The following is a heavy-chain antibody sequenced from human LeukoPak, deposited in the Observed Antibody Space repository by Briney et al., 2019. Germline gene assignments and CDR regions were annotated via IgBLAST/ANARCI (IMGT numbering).Heavy chain of an antibody. J-gene: IGHJ5*02. CDR1: GYTFSSYA. Sequence: ASVKVSCKASGYTFSSYAIHWVRQAPGQRLEWMGWINTGNGDTKYSQMFQGRVTITRDTSASTAYMELRSLKSEDTAVYYCARQGGARLRGSWLDPWGQGTLVIVSS. CDR3: ARQGGARLRGSWLDP. D-gene: IGHD4-17*01. V-gene: IGHV1-3*04. CDR2: INTGNGDT.